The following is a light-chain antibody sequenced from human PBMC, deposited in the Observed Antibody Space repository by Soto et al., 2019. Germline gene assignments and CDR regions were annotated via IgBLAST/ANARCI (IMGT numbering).Light chain of an antibody. CDR2: LNNDASH. CDR3: QTWGTGPWV. Sequence: QLVLTQSPSASASLGASVKLTCVLTSGHSSNAIARHQQQPGKGPRYLMKLNNDASHSKGDGIPDRFSGSSSGAERNFTISSLQSEDEADYYCQTWGTGPWVFGGGTKVTVL. J-gene: IGLJ3*02. CDR1: SGHSSNA. V-gene: IGLV4-69*01.